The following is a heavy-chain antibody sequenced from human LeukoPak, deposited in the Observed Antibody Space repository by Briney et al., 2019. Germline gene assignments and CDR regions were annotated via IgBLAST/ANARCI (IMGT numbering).Heavy chain of an antibody. CDR2: IYYSGST. D-gene: IGHD3-16*02. J-gene: IGHJ4*02. V-gene: IGHV4-59*01. CDR1: GGSISSYY. Sequence: SETLSLTCTVSGGSISSYYWSLIRQPPGKGLEWIGYIYYSGSTNYNPSLKSRVTISVDTSKNQFSLKLSSVTAADTAVYYCARGNGYYDYVWGSYRPAALNFDYWGQGTLVTVSS. CDR3: ARGNGYYDYVWGSYRPAALNFDY.